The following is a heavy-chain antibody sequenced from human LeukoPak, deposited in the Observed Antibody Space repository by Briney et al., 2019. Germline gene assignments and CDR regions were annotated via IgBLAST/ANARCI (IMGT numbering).Heavy chain of an antibody. CDR2: IIPILGIA. V-gene: IGHV1-69*04. CDR1: GGTFSSYA. J-gene: IGHJ4*02. D-gene: IGHD2-2*01. CDR3: ARVSSYCSSTSCSPDY. Sequence: SVKVSCKASGGTFSSYAISWVRQAPGQGLEWMGRIIPILGIANYAQKFQGRVTITADKSTSTAYMELRSLRSDDTAVYYCARVSSYCSSTSCSPDYWGQGTLVTVSS.